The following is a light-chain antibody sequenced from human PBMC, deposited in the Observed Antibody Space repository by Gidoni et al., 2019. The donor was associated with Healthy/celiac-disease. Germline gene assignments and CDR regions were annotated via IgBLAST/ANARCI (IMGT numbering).Light chain of an antibody. CDR3: QQYGSSPKT. Sequence: EIVLTQSPGTLSSSPGERATLSCRASQSVSSSYLAWYQQKPGQAPRLLIYGASSRATGIPDRFSGSGSGTDFTLTISILEPEDFAVYYCQQYGSSPKTFGQGTKLEIK. CDR2: GAS. CDR1: QSVSSSY. V-gene: IGKV3-20*01. J-gene: IGKJ2*01.